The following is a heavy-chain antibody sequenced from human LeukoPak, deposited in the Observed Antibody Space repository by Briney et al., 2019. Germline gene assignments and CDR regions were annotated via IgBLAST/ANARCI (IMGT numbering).Heavy chain of an antibody. D-gene: IGHD3-3*01. CDR1: GGTFSGYA. V-gene: IGHV1-69*13. CDR2: IIPIFGTA. CDR3: ARESYDFWSGFDY. J-gene: IGHJ4*02. Sequence: ASVKVSCKASGGTFSGYAISWVRQAPGQGLEWMGGIIPIFGTANYAQKFQGRVTITADESTSTAYMELSSLRSEDTAVYYCARESYDFWSGFDYWGQGTLVTVSS.